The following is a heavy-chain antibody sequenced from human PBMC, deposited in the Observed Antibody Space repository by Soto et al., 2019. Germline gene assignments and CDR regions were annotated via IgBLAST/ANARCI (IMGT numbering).Heavy chain of an antibody. D-gene: IGHD6-19*01. CDR1: GFTFSSYG. J-gene: IGHJ6*02. Sequence: QVQLVESGGGVVQPGRSLRLSCAASGFTFSSYGMPWVRQAPGKGLEWVAVISYDGSNKYYADSVKGRFTISRDNSKNTLYLQMSSLRAEDTAVYYCVKDGSSGWPYYYGMDVWGHGTTVTVSS. V-gene: IGHV3-30*18. CDR3: VKDGSSGWPYYYGMDV. CDR2: ISYDGSNK.